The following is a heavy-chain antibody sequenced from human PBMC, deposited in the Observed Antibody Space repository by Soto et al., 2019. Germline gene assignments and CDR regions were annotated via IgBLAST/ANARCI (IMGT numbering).Heavy chain of an antibody. V-gene: IGHV1-18*01. Sequence: GASVKVSCKASGYTFTSYGISWVRQAPGQGLEWMGWISAYNGNTNYAQKLQGRVTMTTDTSTSTAYMELRSLRSDDTAVYYWAGDCSIIIMVRVVTNNYYYYMDVWGKGTTVTVSS. D-gene: IGHD3-10*01. J-gene: IGHJ6*03. CDR1: GYTFTSYG. CDR3: AGDCSIIIMVRVVTNNYYYYMDV. CDR2: ISAYNGNT.